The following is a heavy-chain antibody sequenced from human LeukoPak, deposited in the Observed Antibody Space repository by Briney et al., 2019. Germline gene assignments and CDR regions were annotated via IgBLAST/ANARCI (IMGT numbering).Heavy chain of an antibody. J-gene: IGHJ3*02. CDR2: INPGGGST. V-gene: IGHV1-46*01. CDR1: GYTFTSYY. D-gene: IGHD3-16*01. CDR3: ARDDGAALDI. Sequence: GASVKVSCKASGYTFTSYYLHWVRQAPGQGLEWMGIINPGGGSTNYAQKFQGRVTMTRDTSTSSVYMELRSLRSGDTAVYYCARDDGAALDIWGQGTMVTVSS.